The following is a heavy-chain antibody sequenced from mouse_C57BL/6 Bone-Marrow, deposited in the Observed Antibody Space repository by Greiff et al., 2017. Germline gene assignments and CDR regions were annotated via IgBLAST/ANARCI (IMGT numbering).Heavy chain of an antibody. D-gene: IGHD2-4*01. CDR3: ARSRSLYYDYDPFDY. V-gene: IGHV1-81*01. CDR1: GYTFTSYG. CDR2: IYPRSGNT. Sequence: QVQLQQSGAELARPGASVKLSCKASGYTFTSYGISWVKQRTGQGLEWIGEIYPRSGNTYYNEKFKGKATLTADKSSSTAYMELRSLTSEDSAVYFCARSRSLYYDYDPFDYWGQGTTLTVSS. J-gene: IGHJ2*01.